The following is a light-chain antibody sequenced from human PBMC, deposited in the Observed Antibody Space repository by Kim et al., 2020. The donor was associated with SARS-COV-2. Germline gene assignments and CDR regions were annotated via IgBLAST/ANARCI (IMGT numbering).Light chain of an antibody. J-gene: IGKJ2*01. Sequence: SASVGDRVNIVCQANQDIIIFLLWYQQTPGNAHKLLIYDASNVETGLPSMFSESSLETDFTFPLSSLQPEDITTYYSKQYDNLPYTRGQETKLEIK. V-gene: IGKV1-33*01. CDR1: QDIIIF. CDR2: DAS. CDR3: KQYDNLPYT.